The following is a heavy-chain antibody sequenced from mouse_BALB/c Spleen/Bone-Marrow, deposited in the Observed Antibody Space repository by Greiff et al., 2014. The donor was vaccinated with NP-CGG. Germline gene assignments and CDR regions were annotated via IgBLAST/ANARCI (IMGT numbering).Heavy chain of an antibody. CDR3: ARRAYGSYGFPY. CDR1: GYTFTSYW. D-gene: IGHD1-1*01. J-gene: IGHJ3*01. V-gene: IGHV1-7*01. CDR2: INPSTGYT. Sequence: VHLVESGAELAKPGASVKMSCKASGYTFTSYWMHWVKQRPGQGLEWIGYINPSTGYTEYNQNFKDKATLTADKSSSTAYMQLSSLTSEDSAVYYCARRAYGSYGFPYWGQGTLVTVSA.